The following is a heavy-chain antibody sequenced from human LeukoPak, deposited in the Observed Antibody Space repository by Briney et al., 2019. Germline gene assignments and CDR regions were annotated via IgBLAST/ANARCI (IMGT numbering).Heavy chain of an antibody. V-gene: IGHV4-31*03. D-gene: IGHD3-3*01. CDR2: IYYSGST. CDR3: ARGGFLEWSEHNWFDP. J-gene: IGHJ5*02. Sequence: PSETLSFTCTVSGGSISSGGYYWSWIRQHPGKGLEWIGYIYYSGSTYYNPSLKSRVTISVDTSKNQFSLKLSSVTAADTAVYYCARGGFLEWSEHNWFDPRGQGTLVTISS. CDR1: GGSISSGGYY.